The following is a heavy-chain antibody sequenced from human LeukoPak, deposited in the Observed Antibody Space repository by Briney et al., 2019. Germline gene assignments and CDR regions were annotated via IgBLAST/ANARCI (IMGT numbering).Heavy chain of an antibody. D-gene: IGHD6-13*01. J-gene: IGHJ6*02. CDR2: INHSGST. Sequence: SESLSLTCAVYGGSFSGYYWSWIRPPPGKGLEWIGEINHSGSTNYNPSLKSRVTISVDTSKNQFSLKLSSVTAADTAVYYCARSMAIAAADSDYYYYYGMDVWGQGTTVTVSS. CDR3: ARSMAIAAADSDYYYYYGMDV. CDR1: GGSFSGYY. V-gene: IGHV4-34*01.